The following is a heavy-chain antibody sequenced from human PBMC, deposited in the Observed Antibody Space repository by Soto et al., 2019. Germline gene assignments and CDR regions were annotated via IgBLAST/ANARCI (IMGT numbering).Heavy chain of an antibody. CDR2: INAYNGNT. CDR1: GYTFTSYG. CDR3: ARDAAIGMNDY. J-gene: IGHJ4*02. Sequence: QVQLVQSGAEVKKPGASVKVSCKASGYTFTSYGISWVRQAPGQGLEWMGWINAYNGNTKNAQKPQGRATMTTDTPTSTAYMELRSLRSADTAVYYCARDAAIGMNDYWGQGTLVTVSS. V-gene: IGHV1-18*01.